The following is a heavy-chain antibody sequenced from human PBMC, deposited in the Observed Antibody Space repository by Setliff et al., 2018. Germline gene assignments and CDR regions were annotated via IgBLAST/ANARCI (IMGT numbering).Heavy chain of an antibody. D-gene: IGHD6-6*01. CDR2: IYYSGST. J-gene: IGHJ4*02. CDR1: GGSISSSKSY. CDR3: ARGRNIAARLLDS. V-gene: IGHV4-39*07. Sequence: ETLSLTCSVSGGSISSSKSYWGWVRQPPGKGLEWIGTIYYSGSTYYNPSLKSRVTISIDTSKNQFSLKLSSVTAADTAVYYCARGRNIAARLLDSWGQGALVTVSS.